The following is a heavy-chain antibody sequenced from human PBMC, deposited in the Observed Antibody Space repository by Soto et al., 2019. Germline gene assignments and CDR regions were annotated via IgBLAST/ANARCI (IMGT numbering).Heavy chain of an antibody. CDR3: VEDLRPNRGWFGP. J-gene: IGHJ5*02. Sequence: PGGSLRLSCAASGFNFYNYAMTWVRQAPGKGLEWVSGIRGDGTRTYYGDSVKGRFTISRDNSKNTVFLQMNSLRAEDTALYYCVEDLRPNRGWFGPWGQGTRVTVSS. D-gene: IGHD3-3*01. CDR2: IRGDGTRT. CDR1: GFNFYNYA. V-gene: IGHV3-23*01.